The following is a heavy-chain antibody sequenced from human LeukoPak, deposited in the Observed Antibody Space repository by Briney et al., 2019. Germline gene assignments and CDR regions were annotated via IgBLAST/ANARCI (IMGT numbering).Heavy chain of an antibody. D-gene: IGHD5-12*01. J-gene: IGHJ4*02. CDR3: ARHGSPLVATATWLDC. V-gene: IGHV5-10-1*01. CDR1: GYSFTSYW. Sequence: GESLRISCKGSGYSFTSYWISWVRQMPGKGLDWMGNIDPSDSYTNYSPSFQGHVTISADKSLSTAYLQWNSLKASDTAMYYCARHGSPLVATATWLDCWGQGTLVTVSS. CDR2: IDPSDSYT.